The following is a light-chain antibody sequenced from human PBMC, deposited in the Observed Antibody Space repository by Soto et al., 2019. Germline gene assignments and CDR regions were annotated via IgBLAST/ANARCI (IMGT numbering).Light chain of an antibody. V-gene: IGKV3-20*01. CDR2: GAS. CDR3: QQYDSSWT. Sequence: EIVLTQSPGTLSLSPGERATLSCRASQTVSSNYLAWYQQKPGQAPRLLIYGASSRATGIPDRFSGSGSGTDFTLTISRLEPEDFAVYYCQQYDSSWTFGQGTKVDI. J-gene: IGKJ1*01. CDR1: QTVSSNY.